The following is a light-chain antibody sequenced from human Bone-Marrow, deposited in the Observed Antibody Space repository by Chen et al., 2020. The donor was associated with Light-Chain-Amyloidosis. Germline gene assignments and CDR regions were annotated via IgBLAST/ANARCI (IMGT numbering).Light chain of an antibody. CDR2: GPS. Sequence: EIVLTQSPGTLSLSPGERATLSCRASQTISSAYLAWYQQKPGQAPRLLVFGPSGRATGIPDRFSGSGSGTHFTLTISRLEPEDCAVYYCQQFADSPRTFGQGTKVEIK. V-gene: IGKV3-20*01. CDR3: QQFADSPRT. CDR1: QTISSAY. J-gene: IGKJ1*01.